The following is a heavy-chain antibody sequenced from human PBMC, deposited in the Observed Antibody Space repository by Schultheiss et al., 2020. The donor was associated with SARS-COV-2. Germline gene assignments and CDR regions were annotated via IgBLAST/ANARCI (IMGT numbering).Heavy chain of an antibody. J-gene: IGHJ4*02. D-gene: IGHD6-13*01. CDR3: ARGPSSSWSDY. Sequence: SQTLSLTCTVSGYSISSGYYWGWIRQPPGKGLEWIGYMYYSGSTNYNPSLKSRVTISVDTSKNQFSLKVNSVTAADTAVYYCARGPSSSWSDYWGQGTLVTVSS. V-gene: IGHV4-61*01. CDR1: GYSISSGYY. CDR2: MYYSGST.